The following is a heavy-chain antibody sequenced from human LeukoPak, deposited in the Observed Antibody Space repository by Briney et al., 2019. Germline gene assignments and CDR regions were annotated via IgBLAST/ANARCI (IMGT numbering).Heavy chain of an antibody. Sequence: SVKVSCKASGGTFSSYAISWVRQAPGQGLEWMGGIIPIFGTANYAQKIQGRVTITADESTSTAYMELCSLRSEDTAVYYCARENSSGYCSSTSCYAWFDPWGQGTLVTVSS. D-gene: IGHD2-2*01. CDR2: IIPIFGTA. J-gene: IGHJ5*02. CDR3: ARENSSGYCSSTSCYAWFDP. CDR1: GGTFSSYA. V-gene: IGHV1-69*13.